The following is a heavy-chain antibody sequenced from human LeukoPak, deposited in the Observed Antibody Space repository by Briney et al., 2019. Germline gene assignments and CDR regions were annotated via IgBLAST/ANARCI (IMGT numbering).Heavy chain of an antibody. V-gene: IGHV1-18*01. Sequence: ASVKVSCKASGYTFTSYGISWVRQTPGQGLEWMGWISAYNGNTNYAQKLQGRVTMTTDTSTSTAYMELRSLRSDDTAVYYCARDPAMTTVTTGNNWFDPWGQGTLVTVSS. J-gene: IGHJ5*02. CDR3: ARDPAMTTVTTGNNWFDP. CDR2: ISAYNGNT. CDR1: GYTFTSYG. D-gene: IGHD4-17*01.